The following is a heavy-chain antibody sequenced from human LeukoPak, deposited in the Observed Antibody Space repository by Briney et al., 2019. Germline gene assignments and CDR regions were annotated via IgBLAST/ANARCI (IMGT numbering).Heavy chain of an antibody. V-gene: IGHV1-24*01. Sequence: ASVKVSCKVSGYTLTESSMQWLQQAPGKGLEWMGGFDPESGETIFAQKFQGRVTVTEDTSTDTAYMELRGLRSEDTAVYYCATGGTMVQSNVFDIWGQGTMVIVSS. CDR3: ATGGTMVQSNVFDI. CDR1: GYTLTESS. CDR2: FDPESGET. J-gene: IGHJ3*02. D-gene: IGHD3-10*01.